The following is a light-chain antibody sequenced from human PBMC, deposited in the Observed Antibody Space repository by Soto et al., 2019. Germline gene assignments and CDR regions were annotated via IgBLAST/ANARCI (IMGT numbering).Light chain of an antibody. Sequence: HPVLTQSPSASASLGASVKLTCTLSSGHTTYAIAWHQQQPEKGPRYLMKLHGDGSHTKGDGIPDRFSGSSSGAERYLTISSLQSEDEADYYCQTWSTGIQVFGGGTKLTVL. V-gene: IGLV4-69*01. CDR2: LHGDGSH. CDR1: SGHTTYA. CDR3: QTWSTGIQV. J-gene: IGLJ2*01.